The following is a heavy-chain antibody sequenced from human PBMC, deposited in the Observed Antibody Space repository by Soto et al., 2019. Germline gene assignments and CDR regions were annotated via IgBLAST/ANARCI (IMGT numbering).Heavy chain of an antibody. D-gene: IGHD2-15*01. CDR1: GFTFCSYW. V-gene: IGHV3-7*01. Sequence: EVQLGECGGGLVQPGGSLRLSCAASGFTFCSYWMSWVRQAPRKGLEWVANIKQDGSEKYYVDSVKGRFTISRDNAKNSLYLQMNSLRAEDTAVYYCAREGPIVVVVAATSDAFDIWGQGTMVTVSS. CDR3: AREGPIVVVVAATSDAFDI. J-gene: IGHJ3*02. CDR2: IKQDGSEK.